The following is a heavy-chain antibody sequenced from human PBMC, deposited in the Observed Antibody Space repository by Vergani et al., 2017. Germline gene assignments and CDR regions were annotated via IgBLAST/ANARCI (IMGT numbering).Heavy chain of an antibody. J-gene: IGHJ3*02. Sequence: EVQLVESGGGLVQPGGSLRLSCAASGFTFSSYWMSWVRQAPGKGLEWVANIKQDGSEKYYVDSVKGRFTIARDNAKNSLYLQMNSLRAEDTAVYYCARMYSSGWSEEGGFDIWGQGTMVTVSS. V-gene: IGHV3-7*01. D-gene: IGHD6-19*01. CDR1: GFTFSSYW. CDR2: IKQDGSEK. CDR3: ARMYSSGWSEEGGFDI.